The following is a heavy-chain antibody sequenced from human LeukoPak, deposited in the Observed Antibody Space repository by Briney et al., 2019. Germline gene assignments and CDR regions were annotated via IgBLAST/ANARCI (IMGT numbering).Heavy chain of an antibody. Sequence: SVKVSCNASGGTFSSYAISWVRQAPGQGLEWMGGIIPIFGTANYAQKFQGRVTITADESTSTAYMELSSLRSEDTAVYYCARVDTAMAGYYYYYMDVWGKGTTVTVSS. D-gene: IGHD5-18*01. CDR1: GGTFSSYA. V-gene: IGHV1-69*13. CDR2: IIPIFGTA. CDR3: ARVDTAMAGYYYYYMDV. J-gene: IGHJ6*03.